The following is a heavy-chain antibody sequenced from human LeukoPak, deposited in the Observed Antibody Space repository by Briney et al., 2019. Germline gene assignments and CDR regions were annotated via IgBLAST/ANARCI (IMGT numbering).Heavy chain of an antibody. V-gene: IGHV3-21*01. Sequence: GGSLRLSCAASGFTFSSYSMNWVRQAPGKGLEWVSSISSSSSYIYYADSVKGRFTISRDNAKNSPYLQMNSLRAEDTAVYYCARSGSRGSSSWYVGYWGQGTLVTVSS. CDR3: ARSGSRGSSSWYVGY. D-gene: IGHD6-13*01. J-gene: IGHJ4*02. CDR1: GFTFSSYS. CDR2: ISSSSSYI.